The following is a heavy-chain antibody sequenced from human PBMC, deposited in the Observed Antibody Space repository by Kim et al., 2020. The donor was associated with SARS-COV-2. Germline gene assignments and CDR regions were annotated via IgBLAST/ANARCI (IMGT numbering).Heavy chain of an antibody. CDR3: ARARRNRGYSSSWYEGTWRYYFDY. Sequence: SETLSLTCAVYGGSFSGYYWSWIRQPPGKGLEWIGEINHSGSTNYNPSLKSRVTISVDTSKNQFSLKLSSVTAADTAVYYCARARRNRGYSSSWYEGTWRYYFDYWGQGTLVTVSS. CDR1: GGSFSGYY. V-gene: IGHV4-34*01. D-gene: IGHD6-13*01. CDR2: INHSGST. J-gene: IGHJ4*02.